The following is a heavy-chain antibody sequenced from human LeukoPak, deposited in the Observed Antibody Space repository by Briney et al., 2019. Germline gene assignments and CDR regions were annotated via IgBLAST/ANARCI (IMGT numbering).Heavy chain of an antibody. J-gene: IGHJ3*02. CDR2: IYYSGST. CDR3: AGDRYSGSYSSDAFDI. Sequence: SETLSLTCTVSGGSISSYYWSWIRQPPGKGLEWIGYIYYSGSTNYNPSLKSRVTISVDTSKNQFSLKLSSVTAADTAVYYCAGDRYSGSYSSDAFDIWGQGTMVTVSS. V-gene: IGHV4-59*01. D-gene: IGHD1-26*01. CDR1: GGSISSYY.